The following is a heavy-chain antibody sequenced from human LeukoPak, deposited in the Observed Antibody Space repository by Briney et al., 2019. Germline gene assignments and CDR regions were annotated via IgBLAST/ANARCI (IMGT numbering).Heavy chain of an antibody. CDR1: GYTFTGYY. CDR3: ARDVGITVADSFDP. D-gene: IGHD6-13*01. Sequence: ASVKVSCKASGYTFTGYYMHWVRQAPGQGLEWMGWINPNSGGTNYAQKFQGRVTMTTDTSTSTVYMEVRGLRSDDTAMYYCARDVGITVADSFDPWGQGALVTVSS. J-gene: IGHJ5*02. CDR2: INPNSGGT. V-gene: IGHV1-2*02.